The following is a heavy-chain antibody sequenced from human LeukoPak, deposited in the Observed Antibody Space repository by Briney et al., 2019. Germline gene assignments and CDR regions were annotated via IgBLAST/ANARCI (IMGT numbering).Heavy chain of an antibody. CDR3: ARMYYYASGNSDREKYYFDY. D-gene: IGHD3-10*01. Sequence: GASVNVSCLASGYTFTSYYMHGVGQPGGQGLEGMGWISAYNSNTNYAQKFQGRVAMTTDTSTSTAYMELRSLKSDDTAVYYCARMYYYASGNSDREKYYFDYWGQGTLVTVPS. V-gene: IGHV1-18*04. CDR2: ISAYNSNT. J-gene: IGHJ4*02. CDR1: GYTFTSYY.